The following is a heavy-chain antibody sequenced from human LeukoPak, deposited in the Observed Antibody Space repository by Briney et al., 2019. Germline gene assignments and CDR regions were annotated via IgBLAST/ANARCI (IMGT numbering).Heavy chain of an antibody. J-gene: IGHJ4*02. CDR1: GGSISSYY. CDR2: IYYSGST. Sequence: PSETLSLTCTVSGGSISSYYWSWLRQPPGKGLEWLGYIYYSGSTNYNPSLKSRVTISVDTSKNQFSLKLSSVTAADTAVYYCASGSGYYFHYFDYWGQGTLVAVSS. D-gene: IGHD3-22*01. CDR3: ASGSGYYFHYFDY. V-gene: IGHV4-59*01.